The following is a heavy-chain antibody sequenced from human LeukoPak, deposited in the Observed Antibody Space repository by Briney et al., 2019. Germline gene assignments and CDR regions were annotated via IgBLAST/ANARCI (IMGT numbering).Heavy chain of an antibody. D-gene: IGHD3-22*01. CDR1: GYTFTSYD. Sequence: ASVKVSCKASGYTFTSYDINWVRQATGQGLEWMGWMNPNSGNTGYAQKLQGRVTMTTDTSTSTAYMELRSLRSDDTAVYYCARDLEYYYDSSGYYYDYYYYYGMDVWGQGTTVTVSS. J-gene: IGHJ6*02. CDR3: ARDLEYYYDSSGYYYDYYYYYGMDV. V-gene: IGHV1-8*01. CDR2: MNPNSGNT.